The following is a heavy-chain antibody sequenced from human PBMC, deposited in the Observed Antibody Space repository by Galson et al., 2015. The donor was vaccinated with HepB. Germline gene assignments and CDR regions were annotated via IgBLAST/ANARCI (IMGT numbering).Heavy chain of an antibody. J-gene: IGHJ6*02. CDR1: GGSFNTYY. V-gene: IGHV4-34*01. D-gene: IGHD2/OR15-2a*01. CDR3: ARGSFLYGMDV. CDR2: INHSGST. Sequence: SETLSLTCAVYGGSFNTYYWSWIRQPPGKGLEWIWEINHSGSTNYNPSLKSRVIISVDTSKKQFFLRLRSVTVADRTVYYCARGSFLYGMDVRGQGTRSSSP.